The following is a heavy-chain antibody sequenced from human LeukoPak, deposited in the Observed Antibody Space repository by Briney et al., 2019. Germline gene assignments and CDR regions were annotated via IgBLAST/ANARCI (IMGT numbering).Heavy chain of an antibody. J-gene: IGHJ4*02. CDR2: INHSGST. CDR3: ARGRQQWLAVLLDY. Sequence: SETLSLTCTVSGGSISSGSYYWSWIRQPAGKGLEWIGEINHSGSTNYNPSLKSRVTISVDTSKNQFSLKLSSVTAADTAVYYCARGRQQWLAVLLDYWGQGTLVTVSS. CDR1: GGSISSGSYY. D-gene: IGHD6-19*01. V-gene: IGHV4-61*10.